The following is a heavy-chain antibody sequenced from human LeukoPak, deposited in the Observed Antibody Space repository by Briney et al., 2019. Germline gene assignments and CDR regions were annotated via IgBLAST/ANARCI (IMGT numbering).Heavy chain of an antibody. J-gene: IGHJ4*02. D-gene: IGHD6-13*01. V-gene: IGHV1-18*04. CDR2: ISAYSGNT. CDR3: ARDLSALAAGDY. Sequence: ASVKVSCKASGYTFTSYGISWVQQAPGQGLEWMGWISAYSGNTNYAQKLQSRVTMTTDTSTSTAYMELRSLRSDDTAVYYCARDLSALAAGDYWGQGTLVTVSS. CDR1: GYTFTSYG.